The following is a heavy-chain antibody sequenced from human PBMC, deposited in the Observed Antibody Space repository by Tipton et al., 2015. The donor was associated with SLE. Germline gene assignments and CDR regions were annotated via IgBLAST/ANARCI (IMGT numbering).Heavy chain of an antibody. CDR2: MYTTGST. J-gene: IGHJ4*02. D-gene: IGHD3-10*01. CDR1: GGSISSYY. CDR3: AREQASGSYYNY. Sequence: TLSLTCTVSGGSISSYYWSWIRQPAGKGLEWIGRMYTTGSTNYNPSLKSRVTMSLDTSKNQFSLKLTSVTAADTAVYYCAREQASGSYYNYWGQGTLVTVSS. V-gene: IGHV4-4*07.